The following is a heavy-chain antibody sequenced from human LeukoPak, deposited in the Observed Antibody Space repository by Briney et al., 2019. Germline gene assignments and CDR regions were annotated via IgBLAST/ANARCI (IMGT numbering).Heavy chain of an antibody. J-gene: IGHJ4*02. CDR1: GGSVSGNSPSSYY. V-gene: IGHV4-59*02. CDR2: IYYSGST. Sequence: SETLSLTCTVSGGSVSGNSPSSYYWSWIRQPPGKGLEWIGYIYYSGSTNYNPSLKSRVTISVDTSKNQFSLKLSSVTAADTAVYYCARQDYYDSSGYLFDYWGQGTLVTVSS. CDR3: ARQDYYDSSGYLFDY. D-gene: IGHD3-22*01.